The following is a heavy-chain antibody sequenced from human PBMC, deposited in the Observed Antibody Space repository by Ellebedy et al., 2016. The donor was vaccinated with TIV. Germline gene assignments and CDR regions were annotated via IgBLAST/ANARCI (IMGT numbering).Heavy chain of an antibody. CDR3: AAGGLNRLATGVW. Sequence: AASVKVSCKASGLTFNSSAVQWVRQARGQRLEWIGWIVGGSGNTNYAQKFQERVTITRDMSTRTAYMELGSLTSEDTAVYYCAAGGLNRLATGVWWGQGTLLTVSS. CDR2: IVGGSGNT. V-gene: IGHV1-58*01. CDR1: GLTFNSSA. D-gene: IGHD6-13*01. J-gene: IGHJ4*02.